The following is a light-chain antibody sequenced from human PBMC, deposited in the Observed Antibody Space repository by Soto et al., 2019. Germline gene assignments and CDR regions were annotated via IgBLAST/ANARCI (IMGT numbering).Light chain of an antibody. CDR1: SSDVGDYNY. J-gene: IGLJ2*01. CDR2: DVS. V-gene: IGLV2-14*01. CDR3: SSYTSSGTLVL. Sequence: QSALTQPASVSGSPGQSITISCTGTSSDVGDYNYVSWYQQHPGKAPKLMIYDVSNRPSGVSNRFSGSKSGNTASLTISGLQADDEGDYYCSSYTSSGTLVLFGGGTKLTVL.